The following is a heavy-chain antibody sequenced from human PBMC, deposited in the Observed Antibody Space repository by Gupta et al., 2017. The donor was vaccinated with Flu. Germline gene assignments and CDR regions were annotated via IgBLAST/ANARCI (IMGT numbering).Heavy chain of an antibody. J-gene: IGHJ5*02. CDR3: ARDRYIADDDRASFNWFAP. D-gene: IGHD5-12*01. CDR2: IIPIFGKA. CDR1: GGTFSSYA. V-gene: IGHV1-69*01. Sequence: QVQLVQSGAEVKKPGSSVKVSCKASGGTFSSYAISWVRQAPGQGLEWMGGIIPIFGKATYAQKFQGRGTITADESTSTAYMELRSRRSEETAVFYGARDRYIADDDRASFNWFAPGGQGTMVTVYS.